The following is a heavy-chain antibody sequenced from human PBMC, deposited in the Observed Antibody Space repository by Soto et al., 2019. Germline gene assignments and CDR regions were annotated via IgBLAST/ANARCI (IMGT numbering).Heavy chain of an antibody. CDR1: GVSITPYY. V-gene: IGHV4-59*01. CDR2: VYHTGNT. Sequence: LSLTCTVSGVSITPYYWTWIRHPPGKGLEWIGYVYHTGNTYYNPSLKSRVTISLDTSKNQVSLRLKSVTAADTAVYYCAREQYNWKLWGQGTLVTVSS. CDR3: AREQYNWKL. D-gene: IGHD1-20*01. J-gene: IGHJ4*02.